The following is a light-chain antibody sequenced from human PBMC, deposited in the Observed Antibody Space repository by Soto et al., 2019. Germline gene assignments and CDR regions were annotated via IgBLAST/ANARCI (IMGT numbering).Light chain of an antibody. V-gene: IGKV4-1*01. CDR1: QSVLYSSDNQNY. CDR3: QQYYTIPYT. Sequence: DFVMTQSPDSLAMSLGERATINCKSSQSVLYSSDNQNYLAWYQQKPGQIPKLLIYWASTRESGVPDRFSGSGSGTDFTLTISSLQAEDVAVYYCQQYYTIPYTFGQGTRLEIK. J-gene: IGKJ2*01. CDR2: WAS.